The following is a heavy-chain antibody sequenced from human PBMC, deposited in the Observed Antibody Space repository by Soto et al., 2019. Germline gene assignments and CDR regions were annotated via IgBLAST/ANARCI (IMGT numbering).Heavy chain of an antibody. Sequence: PGGSLRLSCAASGLTFSSYSMNWVRQAPGKGLEWVSSISSSSSYIYYADSVKGRFTISRDNAKNSLYLQMNSLRAEDTAVYYCARRSSPYYYYGMDVWGQGTTVTVSS. CDR1: GLTFSSYS. CDR3: ARRSSPYYYYGMDV. D-gene: IGHD6-6*01. V-gene: IGHV3-21*01. J-gene: IGHJ6*02. CDR2: ISSSSSYI.